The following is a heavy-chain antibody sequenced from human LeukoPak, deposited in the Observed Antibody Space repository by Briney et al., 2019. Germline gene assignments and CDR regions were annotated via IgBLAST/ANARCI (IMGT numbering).Heavy chain of an antibody. J-gene: IGHJ4*02. CDR2: IYHSGST. Sequence: SETLSLTCAVSGGSISSSNWWSWVRQPPGKGLEWIGEIYHSGSTNYNPSLKSRVTISVDKSKNQFPLKLSSVTAADTAVYYCARDLLNEGNHLDYWGQGTLVTVSS. CDR1: GGSISSSNW. V-gene: IGHV4-4*02. D-gene: IGHD4-23*01. CDR3: ARDLLNEGNHLDY.